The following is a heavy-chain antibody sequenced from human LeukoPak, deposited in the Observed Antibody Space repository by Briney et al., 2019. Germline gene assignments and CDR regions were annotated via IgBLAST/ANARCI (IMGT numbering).Heavy chain of an antibody. Sequence: PGRSLRLSCAASRFTFSNYGMHWVRQAPGKGLEWVAVIWYDGSNKYYADSVKGRFTISRDNSKNTLYLQMNSLRAEDTAVYYCARVPGRGYTYGYGFDYWGEGSLVTVSS. V-gene: IGHV3-33*01. CDR1: RFTFSNYG. D-gene: IGHD5-18*01. J-gene: IGHJ4*02. CDR3: ARVPGRGYTYGYGFDY. CDR2: IWYDGSNK.